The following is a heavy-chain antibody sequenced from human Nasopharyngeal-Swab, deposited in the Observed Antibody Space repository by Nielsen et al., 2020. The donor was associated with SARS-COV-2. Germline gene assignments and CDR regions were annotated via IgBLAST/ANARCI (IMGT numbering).Heavy chain of an antibody. V-gene: IGHV1-46*01. J-gene: IGHJ3*01. CDR3: ASGGYYDSSGYFPDF. CDR2: IHPSGGTT. D-gene: IGHD3-22*01. Sequence: ASVKVSCKASGHTFTNYYIHWVRLAPGQGLEWMGVIHPSGGTTTYAQKFQGRVTMTGDTSTSTVYMELSSLRSDDTAVYYCASGGYYDSSGYFPDFWGQGTMVTVSS. CDR1: GHTFTNYY.